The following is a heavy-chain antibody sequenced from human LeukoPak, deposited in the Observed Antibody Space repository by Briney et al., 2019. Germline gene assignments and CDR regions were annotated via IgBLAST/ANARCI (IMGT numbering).Heavy chain of an antibody. CDR2: ISSSSSYT. CDR1: GFTFSDYY. J-gene: IGHJ3*02. CDR3: ARDLGGIAAAGTAFDI. V-gene: IGHV3-11*05. D-gene: IGHD6-13*01. Sequence: PGGSLRLSWAASGFTFSDYYMSWVRQAPGKGLEWVSYISSSSSYTNYADSVKGRFTISRDNAKNSLYLQMNSLRAEDTAVYYCARDLGGIAAAGTAFDIWGQGTMVTVSS.